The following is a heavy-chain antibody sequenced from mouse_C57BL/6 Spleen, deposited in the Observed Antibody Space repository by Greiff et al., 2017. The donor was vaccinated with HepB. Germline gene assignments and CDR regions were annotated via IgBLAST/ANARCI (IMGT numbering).Heavy chain of an antibody. CDR3: ARRYDGYLAGYYYAMDY. CDR1: GYTFTDYY. J-gene: IGHJ4*01. Sequence: QVQLQQSGPELVKPGASVKISCKASGYTFTDYYINWVKQRPGQGLEWIGWIFPGSGSTYYNEKFKGKATLTVDKSSSTAYMLLSSLTSEDSAVYFCARRYDGYLAGYYYAMDYWGQGTSVTVSS. CDR2: IFPGSGST. V-gene: IGHV1-75*01. D-gene: IGHD2-3*01.